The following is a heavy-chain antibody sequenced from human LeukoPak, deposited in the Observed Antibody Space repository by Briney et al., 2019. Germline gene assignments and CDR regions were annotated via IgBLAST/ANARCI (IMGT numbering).Heavy chain of an antibody. CDR2: ISYDGSNK. V-gene: IGHV3-30*04. CDR3: AKDVVRGSRGGYFQH. Sequence: PGRSLRLSCAASGFTFSSYALHWVRQAPGKGLEWVAVISYDGSNKYYADSVKGRFTISRDNSKNTLYLQMNSLRAEDTAVYYCAKDVVRGSRGGYFQHWGQGTLVTVSS. D-gene: IGHD3-10*01. CDR1: GFTFSSYA. J-gene: IGHJ1*01.